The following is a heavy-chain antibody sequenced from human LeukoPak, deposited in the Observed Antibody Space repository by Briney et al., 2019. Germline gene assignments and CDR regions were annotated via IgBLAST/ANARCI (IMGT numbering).Heavy chain of an antibody. CDR3: ARALSKLWFGELLLDY. J-gene: IGHJ4*02. Sequence: GASVKVSCKASGYTFTSYYMHWVRQAPGQGLEWMGIINPSGGSTSYAQKFQGRVTMTRDMSTSTVYMELSSLRSEDTAVYYCARALSKLWFGELLLDYWGQGTLSPSPQ. CDR2: INPSGGST. D-gene: IGHD3-10*01. CDR1: GYTFTSYY. V-gene: IGHV1-46*01.